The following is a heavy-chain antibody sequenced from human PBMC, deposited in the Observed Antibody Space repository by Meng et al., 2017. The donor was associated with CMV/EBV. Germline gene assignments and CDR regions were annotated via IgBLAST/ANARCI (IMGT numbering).Heavy chain of an antibody. Sequence: GSLSSSNWWSWVRQTPWKGLEWIGEIYHSGSTNYNPSLKSRVTISVDKSKNQFSLKLSSVTAADTAVYYCASFIVVVPAAAAYFQHWGQGTLVTVSS. CDR3: ASFIVVVPAAAAYFQH. J-gene: IGHJ1*01. CDR2: IYHSGST. D-gene: IGHD2-2*01. CDR1: GSLSSSNW. V-gene: IGHV4-4*02.